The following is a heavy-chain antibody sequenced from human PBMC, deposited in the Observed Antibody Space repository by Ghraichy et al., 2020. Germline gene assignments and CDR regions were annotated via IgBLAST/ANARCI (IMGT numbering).Heavy chain of an antibody. J-gene: IGHJ6*02. V-gene: IGHV4-59*08. Sequence: SETLSLTCTVSGDSISNFYWSWIRQPPGKGLEWIGYIYSSGSTSYNPSLKSRVTMSADTCKNQISLKLSSVTATDTAVYYCARRRSGSFYHYTMDVWGQGTTVTVSS. CDR2: IYSSGST. CDR3: ARRRSGSFYHYTMDV. CDR1: GDSISNFY. D-gene: IGHD1-26*01.